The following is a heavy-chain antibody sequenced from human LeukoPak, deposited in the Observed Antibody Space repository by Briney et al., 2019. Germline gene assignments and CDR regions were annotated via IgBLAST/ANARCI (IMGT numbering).Heavy chain of an antibody. CDR1: GFTFSSYA. J-gene: IGHJ4*02. CDR3: ARGGGGTYCSSTSCPGGLDY. V-gene: IGHV3-30*04. D-gene: IGHD2-2*01. Sequence: GGSLRLSCAASGFTFSSYAMHWVRQAPGKGLEWVAVISYDGSNKYYADSVKGRFTISRDNSKNTLYLQMNSLRAEDTAVYYCARGGGGTYCSSTSCPGGLDYWGQGTLVTVSS. CDR2: ISYDGSNK.